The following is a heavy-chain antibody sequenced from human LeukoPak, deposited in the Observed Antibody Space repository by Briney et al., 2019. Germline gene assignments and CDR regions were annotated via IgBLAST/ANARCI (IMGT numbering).Heavy chain of an antibody. Sequence: PSETLSLTCTVSGGSISRHYFSWIRQSPGKGLEWIGYIYYSGSTTYNPSLKSRVTMSIDTSKSQFSLNLTSLTAADTALYFCARGETGYYFVNWGLGTLVTVSS. CDR2: IYYSGST. J-gene: IGHJ1*01. CDR3: ARGETGYYFVN. V-gene: IGHV4-59*11. D-gene: IGHD3-22*01. CDR1: GGSISRHY.